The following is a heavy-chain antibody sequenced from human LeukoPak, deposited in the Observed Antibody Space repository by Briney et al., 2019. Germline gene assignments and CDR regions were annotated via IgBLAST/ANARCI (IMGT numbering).Heavy chain of an antibody. J-gene: IGHJ4*02. V-gene: IGHV5-51*01. CDR2: IYPGDYDT. D-gene: IGHD3-22*01. Sequence: GESLKISCKGSGYSFTSYWIGWVRQIPGKGLEWVGIIYPGDYDTKYSPSFQGQVTISADKSISTAYLQRSSLTASDTAMYLCARIFTYYYDSSGYSFDYWGQGTLVTVSS. CDR1: GYSFTSYW. CDR3: ARIFTYYYDSSGYSFDY.